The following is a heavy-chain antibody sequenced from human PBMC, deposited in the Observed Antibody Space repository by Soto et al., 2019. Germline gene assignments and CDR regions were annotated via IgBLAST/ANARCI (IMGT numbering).Heavy chain of an antibody. Sequence: SETLSLTCTVSGGSISSSNYFWGWIRQPPGKGLEWIGSIYYSGSTYYNPSLKSRVTISVDTSKHQFSLKLTSVTAADTAVYYCARHHIVVVPAPMELNWFDPWGHGTLVTVSS. V-gene: IGHV4-39*01. D-gene: IGHD2-2*01. J-gene: IGHJ5*02. CDR1: GGSISSSNYF. CDR3: ARHHIVVVPAPMELNWFDP. CDR2: IYYSGST.